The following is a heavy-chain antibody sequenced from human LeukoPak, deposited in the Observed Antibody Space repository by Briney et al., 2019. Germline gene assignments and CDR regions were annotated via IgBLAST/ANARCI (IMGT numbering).Heavy chain of an antibody. CDR3: VKGSIFGVPNYWFDP. J-gene: IGHJ5*02. D-gene: IGHD3-3*01. CDR2: ISGRGGGT. Sequence: GGSLRLSCAASGFTFSNYAMSWVRQAPGKGLEWVSGISGRGGGTNYADSVKGRFTVSRDNSMNTLYLQMNSLRAEDTAVYYCVKGSIFGVPNYWFDPWGQGTLVTVSS. V-gene: IGHV3-23*01. CDR1: GFTFSNYA.